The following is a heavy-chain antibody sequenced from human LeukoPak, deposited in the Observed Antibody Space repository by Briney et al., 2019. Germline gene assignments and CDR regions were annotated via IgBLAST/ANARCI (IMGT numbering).Heavy chain of an antibody. J-gene: IGHJ2*01. V-gene: IGHV4-39*07. Sequence: SETLSLTCTVSGGSISSSSYYWGWIRQPPGKGLEWIGSIYYSGSTYYNPSLKSRVTISVDTSKNQFSLKLSSVTAADTAVYYCARGAYYYDSSGYSRNWYFDLWGRGTLVTVSS. CDR2: IYYSGST. CDR1: GGSISSSSYY. D-gene: IGHD3-22*01. CDR3: ARGAYYYDSSGYSRNWYFDL.